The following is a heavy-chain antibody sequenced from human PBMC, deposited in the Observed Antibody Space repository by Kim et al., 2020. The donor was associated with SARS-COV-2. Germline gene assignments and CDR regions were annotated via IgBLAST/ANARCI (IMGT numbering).Heavy chain of an antibody. CDR3: ARTPSKPYSSGWYDGWYFDL. Sequence: GESLKISCKGSGYSFTSYWIGWVRQMPGKGLEWMGIIYPGDSDTRYSPSFQGQVTISADKSISTAYLQWSSLKASDTAMYYCARTPSKPYSSGWYDGWYFDLWGRGTLVTVSS. CDR2: IYPGDSDT. J-gene: IGHJ2*01. V-gene: IGHV5-51*01. D-gene: IGHD6-19*01. CDR1: GYSFTSYW.